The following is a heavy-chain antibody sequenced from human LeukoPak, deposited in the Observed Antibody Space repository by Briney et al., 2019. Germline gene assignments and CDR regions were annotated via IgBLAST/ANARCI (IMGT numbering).Heavy chain of an antibody. D-gene: IGHD3-9*01. V-gene: IGHV1-8*01. CDR3: ARAGIRYFDWLSNFYYYGMDV. CDR1: GYTFTSYD. CDR2: MNPNSGNT. J-gene: IGHJ6*02. Sequence: ASVTVSCTASGYTFTSYDINWVRQATGQGLEWMGWMNPNSGNTGYAQKFQGRVSITRNTSISTAYMELSSLRSEDTAVYYCARAGIRYFDWLSNFYYYGMDVWGQGTTVTVSS.